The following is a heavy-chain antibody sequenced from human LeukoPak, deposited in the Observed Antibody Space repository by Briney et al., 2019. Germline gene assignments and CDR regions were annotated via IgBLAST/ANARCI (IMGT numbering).Heavy chain of an antibody. CDR2: INPNSGDT. CDR1: GYTFTGYP. D-gene: IGHD4-17*01. CDR3: ARTTAFDY. V-gene: IGHV1-2*02. J-gene: IGHJ4*02. Sequence: GASVKVSCKASGYTFTGYPMHWVRQAPGQGLEWMGWINPNSGDTKYAQKFQGRVAMTRDTSISTAYMELSSLRSDDTAVYYCARTTAFDYWGQGTLVTVSS.